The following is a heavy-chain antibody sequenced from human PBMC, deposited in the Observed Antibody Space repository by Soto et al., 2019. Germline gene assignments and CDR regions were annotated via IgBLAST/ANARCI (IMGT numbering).Heavy chain of an antibody. J-gene: IGHJ4*02. Sequence: SETLSLTCTVSGCSISSNIYYWGWIRQPPGKGLEWIGEIHHTGMSNYNPSLKSRVTISVDKSKNHFSLDLTSVTAADTAVYFCTSHYFYSHLLWGQGTLVTVSS. CDR3: TSHYFYSHLL. CDR2: IHHTGMS. CDR1: GCSISSNIYY. D-gene: IGHD3-16*01. V-gene: IGHV4-39*07.